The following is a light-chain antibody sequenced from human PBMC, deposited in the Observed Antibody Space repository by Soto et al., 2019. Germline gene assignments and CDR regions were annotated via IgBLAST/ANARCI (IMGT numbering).Light chain of an antibody. Sequence: QAVVTQPPSVSGAPGQRVTISCTGNSADIGAGYDVHWYQQLPGAAPKLLIFDNSNRPSGVPDRFSGSKSGTSASLAITGLQAEDEADYYCQAYDSSLSGSVFGGGTKLTVL. J-gene: IGLJ2*01. V-gene: IGLV1-40*01. CDR1: SADIGAGYD. CDR3: QAYDSSLSGSV. CDR2: DNS.